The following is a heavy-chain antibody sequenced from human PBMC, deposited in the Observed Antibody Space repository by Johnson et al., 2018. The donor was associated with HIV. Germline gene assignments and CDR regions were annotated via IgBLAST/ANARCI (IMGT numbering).Heavy chain of an antibody. CDR2: ISWNSGSI. CDR1: GFTFDDYA. Sequence: QLVESGGGLVQPGRSLRLSCAASGFTFDDYAMHWVRQAPGKGLEWVSGISWNSGSIGYADSVKGRFTISRDNAKNSLYLQMNSLRAEDTALYYCESPLEAEAGPMDAFDIWGQGTMVTVSS. J-gene: IGHJ3*02. V-gene: IGHV3-9*01. D-gene: IGHD6-13*01. CDR3: ESPLEAEAGPMDAFDI.